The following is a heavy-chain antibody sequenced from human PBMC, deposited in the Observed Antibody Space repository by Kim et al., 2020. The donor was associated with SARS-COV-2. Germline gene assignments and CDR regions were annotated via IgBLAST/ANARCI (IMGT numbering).Heavy chain of an antibody. CDR3: ARDNYDFWSGYYTAYYFDY. Sequence: SETLSLTCTVSGGSISSSSYYWGWIRQPPGKGLEWIGSIYYSGSTYYNPSLKSRVTISVDTSKNQFSLKLSSVTAADTAVYYCARDNYDFWSGYYTAYYFDYWGQGTLVTVSS. CDR2: IYYSGST. D-gene: IGHD3-3*01. V-gene: IGHV4-39*07. CDR1: GGSISSSSYY. J-gene: IGHJ4*02.